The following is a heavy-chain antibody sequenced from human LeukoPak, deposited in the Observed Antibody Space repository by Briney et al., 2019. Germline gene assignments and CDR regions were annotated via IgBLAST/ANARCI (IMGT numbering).Heavy chain of an antibody. Sequence: GGSLRLSCAASGFTFSTSAVHWIRQAPGRGLEWVAVISIDGDNPYYADTVKGRFTISRDNSKNTLYLQMTSLKTEDTAVYFCARYLFSDFYFDHWGQGTLVTVSS. CDR1: GFTFSTSA. V-gene: IGHV3-30*01. D-gene: IGHD2-21*01. CDR3: ARYLFSDFYFDH. J-gene: IGHJ4*02. CDR2: ISIDGDNP.